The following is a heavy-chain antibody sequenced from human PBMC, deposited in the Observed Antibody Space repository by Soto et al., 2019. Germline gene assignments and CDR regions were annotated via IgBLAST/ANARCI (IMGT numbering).Heavy chain of an antibody. J-gene: IGHJ5*02. Sequence: SETLSLTCTVSGGSISSSSYYWGWIRQPPGKGPEWIGSIYYSGSTYYNPSLKSRVTISVDTSKNQFSLKLSSVTAADTAVSYCVRGNSWYKWFDPWGQGTLVTVSS. CDR3: VRGNSWYKWFDP. CDR2: IYYSGST. D-gene: IGHD6-13*01. CDR1: GGSISSSSYY. V-gene: IGHV4-39*01.